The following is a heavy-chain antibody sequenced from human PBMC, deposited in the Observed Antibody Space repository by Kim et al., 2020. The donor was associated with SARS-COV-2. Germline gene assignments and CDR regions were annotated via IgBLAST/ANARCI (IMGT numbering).Heavy chain of an antibody. CDR2: IYYSGST. V-gene: IGHV4-39*01. CDR1: GGSISSSSYY. D-gene: IGHD4-17*01. Sequence: PETLSLTCTVSGGSISSSSYYWGWIRQPPGKGLEWIGSIYYSGSTYYNPSPKSRVTISVDTSKNQFSLKLSSVTAADTAVYYCARLADYGGNPAGYWGQGTLVTVSS. CDR3: ARLADYGGNPAGY. J-gene: IGHJ4*02.